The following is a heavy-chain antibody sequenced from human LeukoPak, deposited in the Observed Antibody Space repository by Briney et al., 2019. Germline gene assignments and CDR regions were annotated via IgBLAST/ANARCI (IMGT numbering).Heavy chain of an antibody. D-gene: IGHD5-24*01. V-gene: IGHV1-3*04. J-gene: IGHJ4*02. CDR3: AMSVEMAAIPSFDY. CDR2: VNTDNTKS. CDR1: GHIFTTHY. Sequence: ASVKVSCKTSGHIFTTHYIHWMRQAPGQRLEWVGRVNTDNTKSEYSQKFQGRVIITRDTSASTAYMEMSGLRSEDTAMYYCAMSVEMAAIPSFDYWGQGTLVTVSS.